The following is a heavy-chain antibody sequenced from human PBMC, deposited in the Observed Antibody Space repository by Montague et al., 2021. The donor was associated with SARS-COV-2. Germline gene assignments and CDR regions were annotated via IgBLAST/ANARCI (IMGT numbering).Heavy chain of an antibody. V-gene: IGHV4-39*07. Sequence: SETLSLTCTVSGGSISSSSYYWSWIRQPPGKGLERIGSIYYSGSTYYNPSLKSRVTISVDTSKNQFSLKLSSVTAADTAVYYCARVGRQQLVRLSGMDVWGQGTTVTVSS. CDR1: GGSISSSSYY. CDR3: ARVGRQQLVRLSGMDV. D-gene: IGHD6-13*01. CDR2: IYYSGST. J-gene: IGHJ6*02.